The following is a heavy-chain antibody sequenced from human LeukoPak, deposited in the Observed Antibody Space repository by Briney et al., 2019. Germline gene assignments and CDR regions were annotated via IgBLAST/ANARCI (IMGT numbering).Heavy chain of an antibody. CDR1: GFSFSDYG. V-gene: IGHV3-30*03. D-gene: IGHD1-26*01. J-gene: IGHJ4*02. CDR2: ISYDGSNK. Sequence: QTGGSLRLSCAASGFSFSDYGIHWVRQAPGKGLEWVALISYDGSNKYYADSVKGRFTISRDNSKNTLYLQMNSLRAEDTAVYYCAIGGAVGRPPFYWGQGTLVTVSS. CDR3: AIGGAVGRPPFY.